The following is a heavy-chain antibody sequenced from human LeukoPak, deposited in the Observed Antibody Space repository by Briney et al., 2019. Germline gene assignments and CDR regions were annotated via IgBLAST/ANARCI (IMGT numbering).Heavy chain of an antibody. D-gene: IGHD3-10*01. CDR2: IYTSGST. Sequence: SETLSLTCTVSGGSISSYYWSWIRQPAGKGLEWIGRIYTSGSTNYNPSLKSRVTISVDTSKNQFSLRLSSVTAADTAVYYCARQSYTAYYYYGMDVWGQGTTVTVSS. V-gene: IGHV4-4*07. CDR3: ARQSYTAYYYYGMDV. CDR1: GGSISSYY. J-gene: IGHJ6*02.